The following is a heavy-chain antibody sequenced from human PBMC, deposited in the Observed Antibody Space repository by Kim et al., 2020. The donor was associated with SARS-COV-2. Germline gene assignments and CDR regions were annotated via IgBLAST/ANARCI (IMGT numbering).Heavy chain of an antibody. J-gene: IGHJ4*02. CDR3: ARKSHSYYDSSGFGL. CDR1: GGSISSGGYY. CDR2: IYYSGST. Sequence: SETLSLTCTVSGGSISSGGYYWSWIRQHPGKGLEWIGYIYYSGSTYYNPSLKSRVTISVDTSKNQFSLKLSSVTDADTAVYYCARKSHSYYDSSGFGLWGQGTLVTVSS. V-gene: IGHV4-31*03. D-gene: IGHD3-22*01.